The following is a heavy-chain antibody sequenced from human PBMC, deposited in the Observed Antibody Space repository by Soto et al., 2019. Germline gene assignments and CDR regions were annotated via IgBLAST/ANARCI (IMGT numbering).Heavy chain of an antibody. Sequence: QVHLVQSGAEMRKPGASVKVSCKASGYSFPSYGISWVRQAPGQGLEWMGWISTDNGNTNYAHNLQGRVSMTIDPSTSTAYMELWSLGSDDTAVYYCARDVPDTSLFFYYYGMDVWGQGTTVTVSS. D-gene: IGHD2-21*01. CDR3: ARDVPDTSLFFYYYGMDV. V-gene: IGHV1-18*01. CDR2: ISTDNGNT. CDR1: GYSFPSYG. J-gene: IGHJ6*02.